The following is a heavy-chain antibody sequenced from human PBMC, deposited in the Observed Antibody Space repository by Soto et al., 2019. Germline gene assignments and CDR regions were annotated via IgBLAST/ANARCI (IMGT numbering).Heavy chain of an antibody. D-gene: IGHD1-26*01. CDR3: ARDTGGSYDY. V-gene: IGHV3-72*01. CDR2: TRNKANSYSP. CDR1: GFIFSAYY. Sequence: EVQLVESGGGLVQPGGSLTLSCAASGFIFSAYYMDWVRQVPGKGLEWVGRTRNKANSYSPEYAPSVKGRFTISRHNLNDAMYLQMNSLKTEDTAVYYCARDTGGSYDYWGQVALVTVSS. J-gene: IGHJ4*02.